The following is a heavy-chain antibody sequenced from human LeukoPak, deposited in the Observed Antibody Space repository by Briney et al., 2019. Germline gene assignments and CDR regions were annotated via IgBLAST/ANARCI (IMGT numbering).Heavy chain of an antibody. D-gene: IGHD6-6*01. CDR2: ISAYNGNT. J-gene: IGHJ4*02. Sequence: ASVKVSCKASGYTFTSYGISWLRQAPGPGLEWMGWISAYNGNTNYAQKLHGRVNMTTDTSTTTAYMKLRSLSSDDPAVYSCAGGSPFIAARPRYYWGQGTLVTVSS. V-gene: IGHV1-18*01. CDR3: AGGSPFIAARPRYY. CDR1: GYTFTSYG.